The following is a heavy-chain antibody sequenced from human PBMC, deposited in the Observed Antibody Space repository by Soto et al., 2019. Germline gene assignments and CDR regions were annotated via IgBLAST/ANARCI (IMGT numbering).Heavy chain of an antibody. CDR3: ARAELGYCSSTSCYGLEGRFDY. D-gene: IGHD2-2*01. CDR1: GGSISSYY. Sequence: SETLSLTCTVSGGSISSYYWSWIRQPPGKGLEWIGYIYYSGSTNYNPSLKSRVTISVDTSKNQFSLKLSSVTAADTAVYYCARAELGYCSSTSCYGLEGRFDYWGQGTLVTVSS. V-gene: IGHV4-59*01. CDR2: IYYSGST. J-gene: IGHJ4*02.